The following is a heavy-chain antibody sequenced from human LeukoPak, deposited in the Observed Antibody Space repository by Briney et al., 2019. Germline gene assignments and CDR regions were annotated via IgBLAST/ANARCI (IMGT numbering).Heavy chain of an antibody. CDR3: ARDAPGGIYYMDV. Sequence: SETLSLTCAVSGDSISSYYWSWIRQPAGKGLEWIGRISPSGSTNYNPSLKSRVTMSVDTSKNQFSLKLTSVTAADTAVYYCARDAPGGIYYMDVWGKGTTVTVSS. CDR2: ISPSGST. J-gene: IGHJ6*03. D-gene: IGHD1-14*01. V-gene: IGHV4-4*07. CDR1: GDSISSYY.